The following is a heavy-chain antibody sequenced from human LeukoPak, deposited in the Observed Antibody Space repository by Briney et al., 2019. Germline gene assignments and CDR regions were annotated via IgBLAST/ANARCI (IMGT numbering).Heavy chain of an antibody. J-gene: IGHJ4*02. CDR2: IYTSGST. Sequence: SETLSLTCTVSGGSIGSGSYYWSWIRQPAGKGLEWIGRIYTSGSTNYNPSLKSRVTISVDTSKNQFSLKLSSVTAADTAVYYCARSLGYSGYDPTPPFDYWGQGTLVTVSS. CDR3: ARSLGYSGYDPTPPFDY. D-gene: IGHD5-12*01. V-gene: IGHV4-61*02. CDR1: GGSIGSGSYY.